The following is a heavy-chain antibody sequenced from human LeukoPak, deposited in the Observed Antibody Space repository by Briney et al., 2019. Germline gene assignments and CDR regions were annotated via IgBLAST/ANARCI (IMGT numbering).Heavy chain of an antibody. CDR1: RYTFTSSD. CDR2: MNPNSGNT. J-gene: IGHJ6*03. V-gene: IGHV1-8*01. CDR3: AREGEYYYYMDV. Sequence: ASVKVSCKASRYTFTSSDINWVRQATGQGLEWMGYMNPNSGNTGYAQKFQGRVTMTRDTSISTAYMELSSLRSEDTAVYYCAREGEYYYYMDVWGRGTTVTVSS.